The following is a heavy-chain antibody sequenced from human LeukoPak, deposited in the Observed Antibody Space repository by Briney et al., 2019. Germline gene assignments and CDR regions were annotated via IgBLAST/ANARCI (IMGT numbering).Heavy chain of an antibody. D-gene: IGHD5-18*01. Sequence: SETLSLTCNVSGASISSSSHYWGWIRQPPGKELEWIGSIYYSGSTYYNPSLKSRVTISVDTSKNQFSLKLSSVTAADTAVYYCARERGYSYPADYWGQGTLVTVSS. CDR1: GASISSSSHY. CDR2: IYYSGST. CDR3: ARERGYSYPADY. V-gene: IGHV4-39*07. J-gene: IGHJ4*02.